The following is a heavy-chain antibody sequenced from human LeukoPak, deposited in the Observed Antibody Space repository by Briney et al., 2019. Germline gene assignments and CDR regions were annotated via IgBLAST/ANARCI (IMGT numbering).Heavy chain of an antibody. V-gene: IGHV3-7*01. CDR3: ARHLSGVTGYTYGRGIDY. CDR2: IKKDGIEK. CDR1: GFTFMTYW. D-gene: IGHD5-18*01. Sequence: GGSLRLSCAASGFTFMTYWMSWVRQAPGKGLEWVANIKKDGIEKYYVDSVKGRFTISRDNAKTSLYLQMNSLRAEDTAVYYCARHLSGVTGYTYGRGIDYWGQGTLVTVSS. J-gene: IGHJ4*02.